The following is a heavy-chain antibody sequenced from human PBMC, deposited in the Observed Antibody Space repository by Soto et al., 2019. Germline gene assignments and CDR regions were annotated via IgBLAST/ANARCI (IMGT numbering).Heavy chain of an antibody. D-gene: IGHD1-26*01. J-gene: IGHJ6*02. Sequence: PGGSLRVSCAAAGCTFSSYWRSWVSPAPGKGLEWVANIKQDGSEKYYVDSVKGRFTISRDNAKNSLYLQMNSLRAEDTAVYYCARDVGLIGYGMDVWGQGTTVTVSS. CDR3: ARDVGLIGYGMDV. CDR2: IKQDGSEK. V-gene: IGHV3-7*05. CDR1: GCTFSSYW.